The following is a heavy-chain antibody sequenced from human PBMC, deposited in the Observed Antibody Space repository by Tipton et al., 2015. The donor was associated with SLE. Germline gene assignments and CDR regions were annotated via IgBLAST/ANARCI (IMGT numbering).Heavy chain of an antibody. Sequence: QSGPEVKKPGASVKVSCKASGYTFTNYDINWVRQATGQGLERMGWMNPNSGNTGCAQKFQGRDTMTRNTSISTAYMELRTLRYEDTAVYYCARGSVIWSVSFGVDVWGQGTTVIVSS. CDR1: GYTFTNYD. V-gene: IGHV1-8*01. J-gene: IGHJ6*02. CDR3: ARGSVIWSVSFGVDV. CDR2: MNPNSGNT. D-gene: IGHD3-3*01.